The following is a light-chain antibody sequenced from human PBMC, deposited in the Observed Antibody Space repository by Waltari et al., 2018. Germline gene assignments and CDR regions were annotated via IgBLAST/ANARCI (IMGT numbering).Light chain of an antibody. CDR1: SSKIGNNA. V-gene: IGLV1-36*01. CDR2: YND. CDR3: AAWDDSLNGPV. Sequence: QRVTISCSGSSSKIGNNAVNWYQQLPGKAPKLLIYYNDLLPSGVSDRFSGSKSGTSASLAISGLQSEDEADYYCAAWDDSLNGPVFGGGTKLTVV. J-gene: IGLJ3*02.